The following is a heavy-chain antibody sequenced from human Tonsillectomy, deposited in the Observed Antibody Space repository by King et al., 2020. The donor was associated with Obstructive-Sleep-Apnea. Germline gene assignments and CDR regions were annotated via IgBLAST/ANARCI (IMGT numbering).Heavy chain of an antibody. CDR1: GDSISTFY. CDR2: IYYSGTT. D-gene: IGHD6-19*01. Sequence: VQLQESGPGLVKPSETLSLTCTVSGDSISTFYWNWIRQPPGKGLEWIGYIYYSGTTNYNPSLNSRITISVDTSKNQFSLKLSSVTAADTAVYYCARALGWRDAFDIWGQGTKVTVSS. J-gene: IGHJ3*02. V-gene: IGHV4-59*08. CDR3: ARALGWRDAFDI.